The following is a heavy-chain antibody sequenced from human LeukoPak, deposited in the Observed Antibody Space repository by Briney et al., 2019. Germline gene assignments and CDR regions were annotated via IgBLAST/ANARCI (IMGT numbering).Heavy chain of an antibody. CDR1: GGTFSSYG. CDR2: ISAYNGNT. Sequence: ASVKVSCKASGGTFSSYGISWVRQAPGQGLEWMGWISAYNGNTNYAQKLQGRVTMTTDTSTSTAYMELRSLRSDDTAVYYCARSGYSYSPFDYWGQGTLVTVSS. J-gene: IGHJ4*02. CDR3: ARSGYSYSPFDY. V-gene: IGHV1-18*01. D-gene: IGHD5-18*01.